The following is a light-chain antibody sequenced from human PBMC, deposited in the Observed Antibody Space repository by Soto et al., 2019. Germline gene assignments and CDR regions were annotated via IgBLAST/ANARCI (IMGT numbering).Light chain of an antibody. CDR1: SSDVGGYNY. CDR3: TSYTSSSTVNVV. V-gene: IGLV2-14*01. J-gene: IGLJ2*01. CDR2: EVS. Sequence: QSALTQPASVSESPGQSITISCTGTSSDVGGYNYVSWYQQHPGKAPKLIIYEVSNRPSGVSNRFSGSKSGNTASLTISGRQAEDEADYYCTSYTSSSTVNVVFGGGTKLTVL.